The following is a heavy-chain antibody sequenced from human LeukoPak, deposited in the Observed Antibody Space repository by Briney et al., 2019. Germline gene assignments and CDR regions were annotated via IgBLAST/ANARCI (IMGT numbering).Heavy chain of an antibody. CDR2: INHSGST. CDR3: ARGQGSGWYVDY. V-gene: IGHV4-34*01. Sequence: PSETLSLTFAVYGGAFSGYYWSWVRPPPGKGLEWIGEINHSGSTNYNPSLKSRVTISVDTSKNQFSLKLSSVTAADTAVYYCARGQGSGWYVDYWGQGTLVTVSS. J-gene: IGHJ4*02. CDR1: GGAFSGYY. D-gene: IGHD6-19*01.